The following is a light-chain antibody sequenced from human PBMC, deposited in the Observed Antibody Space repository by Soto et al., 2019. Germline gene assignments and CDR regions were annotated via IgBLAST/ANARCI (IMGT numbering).Light chain of an antibody. CDR2: AAS. J-gene: IGKJ2*01. V-gene: IGKV1-39*01. Sequence: DIQMTQSPSSLSASVGDRITITCRASQSISRYLNWYQHKPGKAPKLLINAASSLERGVPSRFSGGGSGTDFTLTISSLQPEDFATYYCQQSYSTLMYTFGQGTKVDIK. CDR3: QQSYSTLMYT. CDR1: QSISRY.